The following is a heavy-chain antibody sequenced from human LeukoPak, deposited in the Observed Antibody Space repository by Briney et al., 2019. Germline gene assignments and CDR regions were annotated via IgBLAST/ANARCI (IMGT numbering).Heavy chain of an antibody. J-gene: IGHJ4*02. D-gene: IGHD4-17*01. CDR3: ARRVLGLRPFDY. CDR2: IYYSGST. V-gene: IGHV4-39*01. CDR1: GGSISSSSYY. Sequence: SETLSLTCTVSGGSISSSSYYWGWIRQPPGKGLEWIGSIYYSGSTYYNPSLKSRVTISVDTSKNQFSLKLSSVTAADTAVYYCARRVLGLRPFDYWGQGTLVTVSS.